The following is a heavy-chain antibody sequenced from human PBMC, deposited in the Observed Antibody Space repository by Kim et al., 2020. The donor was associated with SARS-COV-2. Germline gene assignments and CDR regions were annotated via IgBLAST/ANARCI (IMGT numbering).Heavy chain of an antibody. Sequence: SETLSLTCTVSGGSISSYYWSWIRQPPGKGLEWIGYIYYSGSTNYNPSLKSRVTISVDTSKNQSSLKLSSVTAADTAVYYCARYYYDSSGYYRLYYFDYWGQGTLVTVSS. J-gene: IGHJ4*02. V-gene: IGHV4-59*13. CDR3: ARYYYDSSGYYRLYYFDY. D-gene: IGHD3-22*01. CDR1: GGSISSYY. CDR2: IYYSGST.